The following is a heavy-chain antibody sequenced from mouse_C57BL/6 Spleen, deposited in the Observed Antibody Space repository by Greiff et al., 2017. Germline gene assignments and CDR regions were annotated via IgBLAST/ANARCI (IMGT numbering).Heavy chain of an antibody. D-gene: IGHD2-2*01. CDR1: GYTFTSYG. CDR2: IYPRSGNT. CDR3: ARAGYDGPYYFDY. Sequence: VQLVESGAELARPGASVKLSCKASGYTFTSYGISWVKQRTGQGLEWIGEIYPRSGNTYYNEKFKGKATLTADKSSSTAYMELRSLTSEDSAVYFCARAGYDGPYYFDYWGQGTTLTVSS. V-gene: IGHV1-81*01. J-gene: IGHJ2*01.